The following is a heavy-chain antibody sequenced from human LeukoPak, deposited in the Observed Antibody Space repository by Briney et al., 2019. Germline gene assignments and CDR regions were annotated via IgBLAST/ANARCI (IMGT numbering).Heavy chain of an antibody. CDR1: GYTFSSYD. CDR3: ARMDYYGSGNPNWFDP. Sequence: ASVKVSCKASGYTFSSYDINWVRQATGQGLEWMGWMNPNSGNTGYARKFQGRVTMTRNTSISTAYMELSSLRSEDTAVYFCARMDYYGSGNPNWFDPWGQGTLVTVSS. V-gene: IGHV1-8*01. CDR2: MNPNSGNT. J-gene: IGHJ5*02. D-gene: IGHD3-10*01.